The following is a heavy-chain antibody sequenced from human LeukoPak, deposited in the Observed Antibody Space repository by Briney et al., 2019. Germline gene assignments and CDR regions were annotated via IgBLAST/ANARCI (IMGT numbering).Heavy chain of an antibody. CDR3: ARDQVGCSSTSCYYYYYYYMDV. Sequence: PGGSLRLSCAASGFTFSSYVMHWVRQAPGKGLEWVAVISKDGSNKYYADSVKGRVTISRDNSKNTLYLQMNSLRAEDTAVYYCARDQVGCSSTSCYYYYYYYMDVWGKGTTVTVSS. CDR1: GFTFSSYV. J-gene: IGHJ6*03. D-gene: IGHD2-2*01. CDR2: ISKDGSNK. V-gene: IGHV3-30*04.